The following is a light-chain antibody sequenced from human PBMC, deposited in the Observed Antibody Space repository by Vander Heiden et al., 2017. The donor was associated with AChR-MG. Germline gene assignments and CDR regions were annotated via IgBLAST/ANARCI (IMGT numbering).Light chain of an antibody. CDR2: AAS. V-gene: IGKV1-39*01. J-gene: IGKJ1*01. CDR3: HQSDSTAQA. Sequence: DIQMTPPPSSLSASVGDRVTITCRASQSISSYFNSYQQKTGKAPKLLIYAASSLQSGVTSRFSGSGSGTDFTLTISSLQPEDFATYYCHQSDSTAQAFGQGTKVEIK. CDR1: QSISSY.